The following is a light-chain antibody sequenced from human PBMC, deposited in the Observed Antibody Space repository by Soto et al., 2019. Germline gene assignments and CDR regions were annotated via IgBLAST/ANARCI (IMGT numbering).Light chain of an antibody. CDR3: SSYTSSSTWV. Sequence: QSVLTQPASVSGSPGQSITISCTGTSSDVGGYNYVAWYQQHPGKAPKLMIYDVSTLPSGVSNRFSVSKSGNTASLTSSGVHAEDEADYYCSSYTSSSTWVFGGGTKLTVL. V-gene: IGLV2-14*01. CDR2: DVS. J-gene: IGLJ3*02. CDR1: SSDVGGYNY.